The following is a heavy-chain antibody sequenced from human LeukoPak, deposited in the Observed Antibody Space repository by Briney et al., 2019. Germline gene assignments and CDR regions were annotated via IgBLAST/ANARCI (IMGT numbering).Heavy chain of an antibody. Sequence: ASVKVSCKVSGYTLTDLSMHWVRQAHGKGLEWMGGFDPDAPEDGETIYAQKFQGRVTMTEDTPTDTAYMELSSLRSEDTAIYYCTTGKIYCSSCSDDYWGQGTLVTVSS. CDR1: GYTLTDLS. CDR2: FDPDAPEDGET. V-gene: IGHV1-24*01. CDR3: TTGKIYCSSCSDDY. J-gene: IGHJ4*02. D-gene: IGHD2-15*01.